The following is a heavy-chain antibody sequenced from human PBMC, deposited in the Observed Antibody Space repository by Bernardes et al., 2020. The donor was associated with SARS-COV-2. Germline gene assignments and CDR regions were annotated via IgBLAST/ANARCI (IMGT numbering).Heavy chain of an antibody. CDR3: ARRSGYYYDSSFDP. J-gene: IGHJ5*02. Sequence: SETLSLTCTVSGGSISSSSYYWGWIRQPPGKGLEWIGSIYYSGSTYYNPSLKSRVTISVDTSKNQFSLKLSSVTAADTAVYYCARRSGYYYDSSFDPWGQGTLVTVSS. D-gene: IGHD3-22*01. V-gene: IGHV4-39*01. CDR2: IYYSGST. CDR1: GGSISSSSYY.